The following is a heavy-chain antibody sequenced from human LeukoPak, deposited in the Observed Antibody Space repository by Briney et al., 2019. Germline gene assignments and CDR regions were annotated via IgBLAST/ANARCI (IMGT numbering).Heavy chain of an antibody. V-gene: IGHV1-24*01. D-gene: IGHD4-17*01. J-gene: IGHJ4*02. CDR3: ATEPYDYGDYPSDY. CDR2: FDPEDGET. Sequence: GGSLRLSCAASGFTFSSYAMSWVRQAPGKGLEWMGGFDPEDGETIYAQKFQGRVTMTEDTSTDTAYMELSSLRSEDTAVYYCATEPYDYGDYPSDYWGQGTLVTVSS. CDR1: GFTFSSYA.